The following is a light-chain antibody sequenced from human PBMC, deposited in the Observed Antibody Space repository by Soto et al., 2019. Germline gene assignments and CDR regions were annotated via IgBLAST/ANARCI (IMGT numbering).Light chain of an antibody. CDR2: GAS. CDR3: QQYNNWPLT. CDR1: QSVSSN. J-gene: IGKJ5*01. Sequence: EIVKTQSPATLSVSPGERATLSCRASQSVSSNLAWYQQKPGQAPRLLIYGASTRATGIPARFSGSGSGTEFTLTISSLQSEDFAVYDGQQYNNWPLTFGQGTRLEIK. V-gene: IGKV3D-15*01.